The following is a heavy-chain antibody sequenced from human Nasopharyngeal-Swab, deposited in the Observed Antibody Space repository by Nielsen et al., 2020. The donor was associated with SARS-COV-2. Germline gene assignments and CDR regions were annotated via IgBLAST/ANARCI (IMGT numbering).Heavy chain of an antibody. CDR3: ATPGIQYFYGMDV. V-gene: IGHV5-51*01. D-gene: IGHD5-18*01. CDR1: GSFFPDYW. Sequence: GESLKISCPGSGSFFPDYWIAWVRQMPGKGLEWIWIIYPGDSETRYSPSFQGQVTISADKSISVAYLQWSSLKASDTAIYYCATPGIQYFYGMDVWGQGTTVTVSS. J-gene: IGHJ6*02. CDR2: IYPGDSET.